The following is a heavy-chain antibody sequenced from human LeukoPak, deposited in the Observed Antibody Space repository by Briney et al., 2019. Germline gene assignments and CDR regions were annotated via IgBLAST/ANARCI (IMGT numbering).Heavy chain of an antibody. CDR1: GGSISSYY. D-gene: IGHD1-14*01. J-gene: IGHJ6*02. Sequence: SETLSLTCTVSGGSISSYYWSWIRQPPGKGLEWIGYIYHSGSTNYNPSLKSRVTISVDTSKNQFSLKLNSMTAADTAVYYCARGPDPYYYYGMDVWGQGTTVTVSS. V-gene: IGHV4-59*01. CDR3: ARGPDPYYYYGMDV. CDR2: IYHSGST.